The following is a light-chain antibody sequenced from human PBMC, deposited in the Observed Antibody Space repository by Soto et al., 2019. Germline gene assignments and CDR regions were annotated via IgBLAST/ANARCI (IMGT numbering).Light chain of an antibody. CDR2: DAS. J-gene: IGKJ1*01. V-gene: IGKV3-20*01. CDR3: QQYGRSPWT. CDR1: QTVSSSY. Sequence: EIVLTQSPGTLSLSPGDRATLSCRASQTVSSSYLAWYQQKPGQAPRLLIYDASSRATGIPDRFSGSGSGTDFTLTISRLEPEDFAVYYCQQYGRSPWTFGHGTKVDIK.